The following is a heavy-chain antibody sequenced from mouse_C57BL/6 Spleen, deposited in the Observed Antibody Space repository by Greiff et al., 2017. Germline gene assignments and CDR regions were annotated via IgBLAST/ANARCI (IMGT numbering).Heavy chain of an antibody. V-gene: IGHV1-69*01. D-gene: IGHD1-1*01. CDR3: ARSAYYYGSSYEAWFAY. Sequence: QVHVKQSGAELVMPGASVKLSCKASGYTFTSYWMHWVKQRPGQGLEWIGEIDPSDSYTNYNQKFKGKSTLTVDKSSSTAYMQRSSLTSEDSAVYYCARSAYYYGSSYEAWFAYWGQGTLVTVSA. CDR2: IDPSDSYT. J-gene: IGHJ3*01. CDR1: GYTFTSYW.